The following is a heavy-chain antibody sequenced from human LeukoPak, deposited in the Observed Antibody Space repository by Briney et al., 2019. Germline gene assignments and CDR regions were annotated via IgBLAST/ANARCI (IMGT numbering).Heavy chain of an antibody. Sequence: SETLSLTCTVSGGSISSGDYYWSWIRQPPGKGPEWIGYIYYSGSTYYNPSLKSRVTISVDTSKNQFSLKLSSVTAADTAVYYCAREEATMVRGVIYYWGQGTLVTVSS. CDR3: AREEATMVRGVIYY. CDR1: GGSISSGDYY. J-gene: IGHJ4*02. D-gene: IGHD3-10*01. CDR2: IYYSGST. V-gene: IGHV4-30-4*01.